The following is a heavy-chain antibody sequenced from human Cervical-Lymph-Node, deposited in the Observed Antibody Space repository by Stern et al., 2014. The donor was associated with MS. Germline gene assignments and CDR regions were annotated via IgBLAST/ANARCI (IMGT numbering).Heavy chain of an antibody. CDR2: TIPIIGTA. Sequence: DQLVQSGAEVQKPGSSVKVSCRASGGTFSSSDISWVRQAPGQGLEWMVGTIPIIGTANYAQKYQGRVTITADESTSTAYMELSSLRSEDTAIYYCALGGFGHYFEYWGQGTLVTVSS. V-gene: IGHV1-69*12. CDR3: ALGGFGHYFEY. D-gene: IGHD3-10*01. CDR1: GGTFSSSD. J-gene: IGHJ4*02.